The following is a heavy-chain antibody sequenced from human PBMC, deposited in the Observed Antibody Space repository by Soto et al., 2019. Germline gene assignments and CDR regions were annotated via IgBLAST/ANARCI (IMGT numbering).Heavy chain of an antibody. V-gene: IGHV4-34*01. CDR3: ATQKRGYYGSGSHSYFDY. D-gene: IGHD3-10*01. CDR2: INHSGST. Sequence: PSETLSLTCAVYGESFSGYYWSWIRQPPGKGLEWIGEINHSGSTNYNPSLKSRVTISVDTSENQFSLKLSSVTAADTAVYYCATQKRGYYGSGSHSYFDYWGQGTLVTVSS. CDR1: GESFSGYY. J-gene: IGHJ4*02.